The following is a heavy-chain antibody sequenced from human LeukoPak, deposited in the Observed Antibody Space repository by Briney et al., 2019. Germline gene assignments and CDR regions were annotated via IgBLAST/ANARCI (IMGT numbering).Heavy chain of an antibody. CDR2: ISSSGSTI. V-gene: IGHV3-11*04. J-gene: IGHJ4*02. CDR3: ASGPGYSSSWYFDY. D-gene: IGHD6-13*01. Sequence: GGSLRLSXAAPGFTFSDYYMSWIRQAPGKGLEWVSYISSSGSTIYYADSVKGRFTISRDNAKNSLYLQMNSLRAEDTAVYYCASGPGYSSSWYFDYWGPGTLVTVSS. CDR1: GFTFSDYY.